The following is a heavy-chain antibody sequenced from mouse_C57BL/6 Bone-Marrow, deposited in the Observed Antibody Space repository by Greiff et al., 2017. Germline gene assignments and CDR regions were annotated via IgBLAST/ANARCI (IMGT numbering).Heavy chain of an antibody. CDR1: GFNIKDDY. J-gene: IGHJ3*01. CDR2: IDPENGDT. CDR3: TYYYGSSGFAY. V-gene: IGHV14-4*01. D-gene: IGHD1-1*01. Sequence: EVQLQESGAELVRPGASVKLSCTASGFNIKDDYMHWVKQRPEQGLEWIGWIDPENGDTEYASKFQGKATITADTSSNTAYLQLSSLTSEDTAVYYCTYYYGSSGFAYWGQGTLVTVSA.